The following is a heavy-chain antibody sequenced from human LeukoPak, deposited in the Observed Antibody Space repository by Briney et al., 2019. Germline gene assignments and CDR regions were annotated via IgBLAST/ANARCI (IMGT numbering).Heavy chain of an antibody. J-gene: IGHJ4*02. CDR1: GFTFSSDA. Sequence: GGSLRLSCAASGFTFSSDAMSWGRQAPGKGLEWVSAISGSGGSTYYADSVKGRFTISRDNSKNTLYLQMNSLRAEDTAVYYCAKDWRSPIVVVTAMLGYWGQGTLVTVSS. D-gene: IGHD2-21*02. V-gene: IGHV3-23*01. CDR2: ISGSGGST. CDR3: AKDWRSPIVVVTAMLGY.